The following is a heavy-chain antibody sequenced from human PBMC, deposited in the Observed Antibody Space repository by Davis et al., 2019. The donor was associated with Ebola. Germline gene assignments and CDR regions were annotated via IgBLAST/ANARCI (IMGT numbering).Heavy chain of an antibody. D-gene: IGHD3-10*01. CDR3: ARDAITMVQGVIITSRYFDL. CDR1: GFTFSSYG. CDR2: IWYDGSNK. Sequence: GESLKISCAASGFTFSSYGMHWVRQAPGKGLEWVAVIWYDGSNKYYADSVKGRFTISRDNAKNSLYLQMNSLRAEDTAVYYCARDAITMVQGVIITSRYFDLWGRGTLVTVSS. J-gene: IGHJ2*01. V-gene: IGHV3-33*01.